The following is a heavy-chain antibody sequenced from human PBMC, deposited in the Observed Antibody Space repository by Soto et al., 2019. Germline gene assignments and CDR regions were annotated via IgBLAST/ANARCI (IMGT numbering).Heavy chain of an antibody. D-gene: IGHD4-17*01. V-gene: IGHV3-23*01. J-gene: IGHJ3*01. Sequence: GGSLRLSCAASGFIFTNYALSWVRQAPGKGLEWVAGVSGSGDSSYYADSVKARFTVSRDNSRSTLYLQMSSLRAEDSAIYFCAKDADNDDYGVFDVWGQGTLVTVSS. CDR3: AKDADNDDYGVFDV. CDR2: VSGSGDSS. CDR1: GFIFTNYA.